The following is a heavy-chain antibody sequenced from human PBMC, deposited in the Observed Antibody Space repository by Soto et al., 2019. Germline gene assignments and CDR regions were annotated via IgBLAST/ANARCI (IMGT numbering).Heavy chain of an antibody. CDR3: AKDSRQWPPRSNLDL. CDR1: GFTFSSQA. J-gene: IGHJ2*01. V-gene: IGHV3-30*04. CDR2: ISYDGTSK. D-gene: IGHD6-19*01. Sequence: QVQLVESGGGVVQPGRSLRLSCAASGFTFSSQAMHWVRQAPGKGLEWVAVISYDGTSKFYADSVKGRFTISRDYSNNTLCLHMDSLSPEDTAVYYCAKDSRQWPPRSNLDLRGRGTLVTVSS.